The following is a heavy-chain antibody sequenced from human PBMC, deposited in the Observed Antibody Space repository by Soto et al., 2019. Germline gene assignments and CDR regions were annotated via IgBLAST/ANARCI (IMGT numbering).Heavy chain of an antibody. V-gene: IGHV3-30*18. Sequence: QVQLVESGGGVVQPWRSLRLSCAASGFPFSFFGMHWVRQAPGKGLEWLAVISYDGSDTSYADSVKGRFTISRDYSKNALYLQIDSLRPEDTAVYYCAKASSPYYYFYGVDVWGQGTTVTVSS. D-gene: IGHD6-6*01. J-gene: IGHJ6*02. CDR2: ISYDGSDT. CDR3: AKASSPYYYFYGVDV. CDR1: GFPFSFFG.